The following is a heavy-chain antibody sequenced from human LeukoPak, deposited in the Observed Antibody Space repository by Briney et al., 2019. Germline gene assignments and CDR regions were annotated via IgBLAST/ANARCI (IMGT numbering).Heavy chain of an antibody. Sequence: SVKVSCKASGGTFSSYTISWVRQAPGQGLEWMGRIIPILGIANYAQKFLGRVTITADKSTSTAYMELSSLRSEDTAVYYCARYCSGGSCNDGFDYWGQGTLVTVSS. J-gene: IGHJ4*02. V-gene: IGHV1-69*02. D-gene: IGHD2-15*01. CDR2: IIPILGIA. CDR1: GGTFSSYT. CDR3: ARYCSGGSCNDGFDY.